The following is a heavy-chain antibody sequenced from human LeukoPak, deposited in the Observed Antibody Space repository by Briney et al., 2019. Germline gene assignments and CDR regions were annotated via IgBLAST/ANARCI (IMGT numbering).Heavy chain of an antibody. D-gene: IGHD3-10*01. CDR2: MNPNSGNT. CDR1: GYSFTDYD. J-gene: IGHJ4*01. V-gene: IGHV1-8*03. Sequence: GASVKVSCKASGYSFTDYDINWVRQATGQGLEWMGWMNPNSGNTGYAQKFQGRVTITRNTSIRTAYMELSSLRSEDTAVYYSARGRRGTEAMVRGVLDNWGQGTLVTVSS. CDR3: ARGRRGTEAMVRGVLDN.